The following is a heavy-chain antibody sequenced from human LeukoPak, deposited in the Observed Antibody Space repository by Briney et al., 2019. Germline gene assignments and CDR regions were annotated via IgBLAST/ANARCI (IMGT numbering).Heavy chain of an antibody. J-gene: IGHJ2*01. V-gene: IGHV4-31*11. D-gene: IGHD2-2*01. CDR2: IYYSGST. CDR1: GGSFSGYY. CDR3: ARSGGQIVVVPAAITFDL. Sequence: PSETLSLTCAVYGGSFSGYYWSWIRQHPGKGLEWIGYIYYSGSTYYNPSLKSRVTISVDTSKNQFSLKLSSVTAADTAVYYCARSGGQIVVVPAAITFDLWGRGTLVTVSS.